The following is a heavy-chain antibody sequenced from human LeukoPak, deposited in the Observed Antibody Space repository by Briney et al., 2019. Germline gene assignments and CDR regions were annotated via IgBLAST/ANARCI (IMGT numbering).Heavy chain of an antibody. CDR2: ISSNGGST. J-gene: IGHJ4*02. CDR3: ARGAHKRDDYGGFLDY. Sequence: GGSLRLSCAASGFTFSSYAMHWVRQAPGEGLEYVSAISSNGGSTYYANSVKGRFTISRDNSKNTLYLQMGSLRAEDMAVYYCARGAHKRDDYGGFLDYWGQGTLVTVSS. D-gene: IGHD4-23*01. V-gene: IGHV3-64*01. CDR1: GFTFSSYA.